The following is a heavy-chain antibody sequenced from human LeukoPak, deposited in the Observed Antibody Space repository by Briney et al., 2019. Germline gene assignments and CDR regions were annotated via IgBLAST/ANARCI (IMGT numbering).Heavy chain of an antibody. V-gene: IGHV4-34*01. Sequence: PSETLSLSCAVYGGSFSGYYWSWIRQPPGKGLEWIGEINHSGSTNYNPSLKSRVTISVDTSKNQFSLKLSSVTAADTAVYYCARPGLGIRHYYYYMDVWGKGTTVTISS. J-gene: IGHJ6*03. D-gene: IGHD3-16*01. CDR3: ARPGLGIRHYYYYMDV. CDR2: INHSGST. CDR1: GGSFSGYY.